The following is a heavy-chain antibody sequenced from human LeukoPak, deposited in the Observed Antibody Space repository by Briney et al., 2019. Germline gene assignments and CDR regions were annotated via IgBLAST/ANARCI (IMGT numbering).Heavy chain of an antibody. CDR3: AKDYGSGSYWGWVTAFDI. V-gene: IGHV3-9*01. Sequence: GRSLRLSCAASGFTFDDYAMHWVRQAPGKGLEWASGISWNSGSIGYADSVKGRFTISRDNAKNSLYLQMNSLRAEDTALYYCAKDYGSGSYWGWVTAFDIWGQGTMVTVSS. J-gene: IGHJ3*02. CDR2: ISWNSGSI. D-gene: IGHD3-10*01. CDR1: GFTFDDYA.